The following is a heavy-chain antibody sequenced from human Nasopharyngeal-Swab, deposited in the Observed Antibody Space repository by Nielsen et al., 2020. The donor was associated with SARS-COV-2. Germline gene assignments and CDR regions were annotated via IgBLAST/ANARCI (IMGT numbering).Heavy chain of an antibody. D-gene: IGHD1-26*01. CDR2: IYYSGST. J-gene: IGHJ4*02. Sequence: SATLSLTCTVSGGSISSSSYYWGWIRQPPGKGLEWIGSIYYSGSTYYNPSLKSRVTISVDTSKNQFSLKLSSVTAADTAVYYCARHVGGSYGRDFDYWGQGTLVTVSS. CDR3: ARHVGGSYGRDFDY. CDR1: GGSISSSSYY. V-gene: IGHV4-39*01.